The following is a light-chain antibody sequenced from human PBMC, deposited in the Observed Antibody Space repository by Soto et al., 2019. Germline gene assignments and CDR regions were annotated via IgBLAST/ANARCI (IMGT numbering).Light chain of an antibody. J-gene: IGKJ1*01. CDR3: QQYYSPWT. Sequence: DIVMTQSPDSLAVSLGERATINCKSSQSVLYSSNNKNYLAWYQQKPGQPPKLLIYWASTRESGVPDRFSGSGSGTEYTLTIISLQAEDVTVYYCQQYYSPWTFGQGTKVELK. V-gene: IGKV4-1*01. CDR1: QSVLYSSNNKNY. CDR2: WAS.